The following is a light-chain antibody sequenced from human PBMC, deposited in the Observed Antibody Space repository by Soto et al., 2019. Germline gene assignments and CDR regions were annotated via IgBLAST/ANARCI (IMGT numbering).Light chain of an antibody. CDR2: DAS. V-gene: IGKV1-13*02. Sequence: AIQLTQSPSCLSASVGDRVTITCRASQGISSALAWYQQKPGKAPKLLIYDASSLESGVPSRFSGSGSGTDFTLTISSLQPEDFAIYYCQQFNSYPPFTFGPGTKVDIK. CDR1: QGISSA. CDR3: QQFNSYPPFT. J-gene: IGKJ3*01.